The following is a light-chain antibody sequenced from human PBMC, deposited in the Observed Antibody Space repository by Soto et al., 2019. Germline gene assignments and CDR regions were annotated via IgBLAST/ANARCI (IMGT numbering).Light chain of an antibody. V-gene: IGLV1-40*01. J-gene: IGLJ1*01. CDR2: ANN. CDR1: NSDIWAGYD. CDR3: QSYDSSLRGV. Sequence: QSALTQPPSVSGAPGQRVTISCTGSNSDIWAGYDVHWYQQLPGTAPKLVIYANNNRPSGVPDRFSASKSGTSASLANTGLQADEQADYYCQSYDSSLRGVFGTGTKLTVL.